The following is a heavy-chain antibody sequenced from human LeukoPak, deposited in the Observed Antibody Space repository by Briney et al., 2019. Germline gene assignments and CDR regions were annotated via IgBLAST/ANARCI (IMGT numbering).Heavy chain of an antibody. V-gene: IGHV1-69*13. CDR3: ASGDSGYDTYNWFDP. Sequence: ASVKVSCKASGGTFSSYAMSWVRQAPGQELEWMGGIIPIFGTANYAQKFQGRVTITADESTSTAYMELSSLRSEDTAVYYCASGDSGYDTYNWFDPWGQGTLVTVSS. D-gene: IGHD5-12*01. J-gene: IGHJ5*02. CDR2: IIPIFGTA. CDR1: GGTFSSYA.